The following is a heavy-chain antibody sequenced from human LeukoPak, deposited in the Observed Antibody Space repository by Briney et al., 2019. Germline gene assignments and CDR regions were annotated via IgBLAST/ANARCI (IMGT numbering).Heavy chain of an antibody. CDR3: ARDLRPGGSGSISGFDY. CDR2: INPNSGGT. Sequence: ASVKVSCKASGYTFTGYYMHWVRQAPGQGLEWMGWINPNSGGTNYAHKFQGRVTITRDTSINTPYVELSRLRADDTAVYYCARDLRPGGSGSISGFDYWGQGTLVTVSS. V-gene: IGHV1-2*02. D-gene: IGHD3-10*01. J-gene: IGHJ4*02. CDR1: GYTFTGYY.